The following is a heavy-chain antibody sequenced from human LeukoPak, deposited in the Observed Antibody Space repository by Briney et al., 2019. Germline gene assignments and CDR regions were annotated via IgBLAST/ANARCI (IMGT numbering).Heavy chain of an antibody. J-gene: IGHJ4*02. Sequence: GGSLRLSCAASGFTFSSYSMNWVRQAPGKGLEWVSAISGSGGSTYYADSVKGRFTISRDNSKNTLYLQMNSLRAEDTAVYYCAKTGLPYGSGSYHDYWGQGTLVTVSS. D-gene: IGHD3-10*01. V-gene: IGHV3-23*01. CDR1: GFTFSSYS. CDR2: ISGSGGST. CDR3: AKTGLPYGSGSYHDY.